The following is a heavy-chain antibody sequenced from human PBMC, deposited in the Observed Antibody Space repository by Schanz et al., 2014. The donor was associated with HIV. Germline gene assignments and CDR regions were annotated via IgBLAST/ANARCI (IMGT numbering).Heavy chain of an antibody. J-gene: IGHJ6*02. CDR3: ARSSDYYYGMDV. CDR1: GFTFDDYA. V-gene: IGHV3-74*02. Sequence: EVQLVESGGGLVQPGRSLRLSCAASGFTFDDYAMHWVRQAPGKGLVWVSRINNDGSSTSYADSVKGRFTISRDNAKNSLYLQMNSLRAEDTAVYYCARSSDYYYGMDVWGQGTTVTVSS. CDR2: INNDGSST.